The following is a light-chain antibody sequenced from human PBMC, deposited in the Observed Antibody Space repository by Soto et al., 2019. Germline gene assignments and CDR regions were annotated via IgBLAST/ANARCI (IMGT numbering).Light chain of an antibody. CDR3: QQFSSYPLT. CDR1: QTVRNNY. J-gene: IGKJ4*01. Sequence: EFVVWKFPGTLSLSHGERATLSCRASQTVRNNYLAWYQQKPGQAPRLLIYDASSRATGIPDRFSGGGSGTDFTLTISRLEPEDVAVYYCQQFSSYPLTFGGGTKVEIK. V-gene: IGKV3-20*01. CDR2: DAS.